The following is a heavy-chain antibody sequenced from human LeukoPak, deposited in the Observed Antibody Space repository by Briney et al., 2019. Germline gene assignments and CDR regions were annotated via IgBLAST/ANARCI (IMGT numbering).Heavy chain of an antibody. CDR1: GFTFSSYA. CDR2: ISGSGGST. J-gene: IGHJ4*02. V-gene: IGHV3-23*01. D-gene: IGHD1-26*01. CDR3: AKGGYGGSYYLYYFDY. Sequence: GGSLRLSCAASGFTFSSYAMSWVRQAPGKGLEWVSAISGSGGSTYYADSVKGRFTISRDNSKNTLYLQLNRLRAEDTAVYYCAKGGYGGSYYLYYFDYWGQGTLVTVSS.